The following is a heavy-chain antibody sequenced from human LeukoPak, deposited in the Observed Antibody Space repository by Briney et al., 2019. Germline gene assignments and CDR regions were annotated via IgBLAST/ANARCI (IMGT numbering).Heavy chain of an antibody. Sequence: GGSLRLSCAASGFTFSSYSMNWVRQAPGKGLEWVSSISSSSSCIYYADSVKGRFTISRDNAKNSLYLQMNSLRAEDTAVYYCARDFPYYYDSSGYTQGFDYWGQGTLVTVSS. CDR2: ISSSSSCI. D-gene: IGHD3-22*01. J-gene: IGHJ4*02. CDR1: GFTFSSYS. CDR3: ARDFPYYYDSSGYTQGFDY. V-gene: IGHV3-21*01.